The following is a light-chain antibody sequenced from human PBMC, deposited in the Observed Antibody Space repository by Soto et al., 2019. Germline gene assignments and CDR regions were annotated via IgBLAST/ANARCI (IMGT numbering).Light chain of an antibody. J-gene: IGLJ2*01. CDR1: SSDIGGYNY. V-gene: IGLV2-14*03. CDR2: DVS. CDR3: SSYTSTSTLV. Sequence: QSVLTQPASVSGSPGQSITISCTGTSSDIGGYNYVSWYQHHPGEAPKVMIFDVSDRPSGVSNRFSGSKSGNTASLTISGLQAEDEADYYCSSYTSTSTLVFGGGTKVTVL.